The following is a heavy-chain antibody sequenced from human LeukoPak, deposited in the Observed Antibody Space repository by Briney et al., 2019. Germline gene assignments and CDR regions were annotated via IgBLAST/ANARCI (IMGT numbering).Heavy chain of an antibody. CDR1: GFTFSDYN. Sequence: GGSLRLSCAASGFTFSDYNMNWVRQAPGKGLEWVSYITNGGSTIHHADSVKGRFTISRDNAKKTLYLQMNSLRAEDTAVYYCARSIGLSGGGVDVWGQGTTVTVSS. V-gene: IGHV3-11*01. D-gene: IGHD4-23*01. CDR2: ITNGGSTI. CDR3: ARSIGLSGGGVDV. J-gene: IGHJ6*02.